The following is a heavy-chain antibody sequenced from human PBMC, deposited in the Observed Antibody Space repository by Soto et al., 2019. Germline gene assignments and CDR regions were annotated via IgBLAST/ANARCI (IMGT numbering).Heavy chain of an antibody. J-gene: IGHJ6*03. D-gene: IGHD1-1*01. Sequence: QVQLQESGPGLEKPSETLSLTCSVSYGSISGLYWTWVRQPPGKGLECIGWIYSSGTTNYIPSLKIRVTMSVDTSRNQFSLKLNSVTAADTAIYYCARLRNHYFMDAWGKGTTVTVYS. CDR3: ARLRNHYFMDA. V-gene: IGHV4-59*08. CDR2: IYSSGTT. CDR1: YGSISGLY.